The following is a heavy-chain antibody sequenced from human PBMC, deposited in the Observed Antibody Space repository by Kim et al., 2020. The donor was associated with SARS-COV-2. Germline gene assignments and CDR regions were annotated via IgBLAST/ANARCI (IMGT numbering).Heavy chain of an antibody. Sequence: GGSLRLSCVASGFTFRNHGMSWVRQAPGKGLEWVATINAAGDSTYFARSVEGRFTISRDNSKDTQFLEMNSLRAGDTAVYYCVRLKGSSIFYWYFDLWGRGTLVTVSS. J-gene: IGHJ2*01. D-gene: IGHD6-19*01. V-gene: IGHV3-23*01. CDR2: INAAGDST. CDR3: VRLKGSSIFYWYFDL. CDR1: GFTFRNHG.